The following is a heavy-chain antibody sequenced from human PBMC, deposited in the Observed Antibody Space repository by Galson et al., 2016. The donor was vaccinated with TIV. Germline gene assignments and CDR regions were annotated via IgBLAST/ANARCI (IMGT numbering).Heavy chain of an antibody. CDR1: GYTFTSYG. V-gene: IGHV1-18*01. CDR2: ISTYNGNT. D-gene: IGHD5-18*01. CDR3: ARGVGTVMGQYYMDV. J-gene: IGHJ6*03. Sequence: SVKVSCKASGYTFTSYGITWVRQAPGQGLEWMGWISTYNGNTNYAQKLQGRVSITRDTSTGTAYMELTSLRPDDTAVYYCARGVGTVMGQYYMDVWGKGTTVTVSS.